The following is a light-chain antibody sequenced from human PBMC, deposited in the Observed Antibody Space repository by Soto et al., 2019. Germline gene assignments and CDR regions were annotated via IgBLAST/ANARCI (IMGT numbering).Light chain of an antibody. CDR3: QQYSSSSVT. J-gene: IGKJ4*01. CDR2: GAS. Sequence: EIVLTQSPGTLSLSPGERATLSCRASQSVSSSYLVWYQQKPGQAPRLLIYGASSRAAGIPDRFSGSGSGTDFTLTISRLEPEDFAVYYCQQYSSSSVTFGGGTKVDIK. V-gene: IGKV3-20*01. CDR1: QSVSSSY.